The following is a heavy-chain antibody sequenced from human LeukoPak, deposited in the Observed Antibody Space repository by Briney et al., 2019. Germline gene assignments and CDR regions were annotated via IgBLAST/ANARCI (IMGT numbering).Heavy chain of an antibody. CDR2: IIPILGIA. CDR1: GYTFTGYY. D-gene: IGHD3-10*01. Sequence: GASVKVSCKASGYTFTGYYMHWVRQAPGQGLEWMGRIIPILGIANYAQKFQGRVTITADKSTSTAYMELSSLRSEDTAVYYCARQNYYGSGSYLDYWAREPWSPSPQ. V-gene: IGHV1-69*02. CDR3: ARQNYYGSGSYLDY. J-gene: IGHJ4*02.